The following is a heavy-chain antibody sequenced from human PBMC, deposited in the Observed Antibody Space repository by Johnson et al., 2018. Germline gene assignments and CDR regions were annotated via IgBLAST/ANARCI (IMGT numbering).Heavy chain of an antibody. CDR1: GGSISSSNW. Sequence: QVQLQESGPGLVKPSGTLSLTCAVSGGSISSSNWWSWVRQPPGKGLEWSGELYHSGSTNYNPSLKSRVTISVDKSKNQFSLKLSPVTAADTAVYYCARRGDSSGWYFAFDIWGQGTMVTVSS. D-gene: IGHD6-19*01. V-gene: IGHV4-4*02. J-gene: IGHJ3*02. CDR2: LYHSGST. CDR3: ARRGDSSGWYFAFDI.